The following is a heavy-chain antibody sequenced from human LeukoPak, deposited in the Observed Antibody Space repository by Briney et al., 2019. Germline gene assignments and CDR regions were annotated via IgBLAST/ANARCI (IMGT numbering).Heavy chain of an antibody. J-gene: IGHJ4*02. D-gene: IGHD3-22*01. V-gene: IGHV3-23*01. Sequence: PGGSLRLSCAASGFTFSSYAMSRVRQAPGKGLEWVSAISGSGGSTYYADSVKGRFTISRDNSKNTLYLQMNSLRAEDTAVYYCAKDARRGGYYYSYFDYWGQGTLVTVSS. CDR2: ISGSGGST. CDR1: GFTFSSYA. CDR3: AKDARRGGYYYSYFDY.